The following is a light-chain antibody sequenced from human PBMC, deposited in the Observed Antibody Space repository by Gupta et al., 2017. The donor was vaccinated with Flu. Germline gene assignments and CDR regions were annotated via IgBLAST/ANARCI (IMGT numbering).Light chain of an antibody. CDR3: DHSKGHT. J-gene: IGKJ4*01. Sequence: AIQFTRSPSSLSASVGDRVTITCRASNGMRTALAWYPEKPAKAPKLLIYDAASLARDVPSRIRASAAGTHFSLTMRSQKSEDFDSNHYDHSKGHTFGRGTKLEIK. V-gene: IGKV1-13*02. CDR2: DAA. CDR1: NGMRTA.